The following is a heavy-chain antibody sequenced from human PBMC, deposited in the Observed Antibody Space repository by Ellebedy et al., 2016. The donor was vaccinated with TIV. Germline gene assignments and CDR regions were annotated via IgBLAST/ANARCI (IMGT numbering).Heavy chain of an antibody. V-gene: IGHV1-3*01. CDR3: ARSKNAWSGSTGDYYYHMDV. CDR2: INVGNGKT. D-gene: IGHD2-8*02. J-gene: IGHJ6*03. Sequence: AASVKVSCKAYGYTLSTFAMHWVRQVAGQSPEWMGWINVGNGKTKYSQKFQDRVSFTTDTSVSTAYMELGSLTSEDTAVYFCARSKNAWSGSTGDYYYHMDVWGNGTTVTVSS. CDR1: GYTLSTFA.